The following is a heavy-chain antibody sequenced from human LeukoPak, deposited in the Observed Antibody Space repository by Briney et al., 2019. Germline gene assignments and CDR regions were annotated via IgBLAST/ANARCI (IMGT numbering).Heavy chain of an antibody. CDR2: IYTSGST. V-gene: IGHV4-4*07. Sequence: PSETLSLTCTVSGGSISSYYWSWIRQPAGKGLEWIGRIYTSGSTNYNPSLKSRVTMSVDTSKNQFSLRLSSVTAADTAVYYCARRTTGTTSDSFDYWGQGTLVTVSS. J-gene: IGHJ4*02. CDR3: ARRTTGTTSDSFDY. D-gene: IGHD1-1*01. CDR1: GGSISSYY.